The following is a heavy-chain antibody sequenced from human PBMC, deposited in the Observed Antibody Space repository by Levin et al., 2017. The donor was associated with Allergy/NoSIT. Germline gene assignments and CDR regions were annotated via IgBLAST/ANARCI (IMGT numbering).Heavy chain of an antibody. CDR1: GGTFSSYA. Sequence: SVKVSCKASGGTFSSYAISWVRQAPGQGLEWMGGIIPIFGTANYAQKFQGRVTITADESTSTAYMELSSLRSEDTAVYYCARQTTVTTSWYFDLWGRGTLVTVSS. V-gene: IGHV1-69*13. CDR2: IIPIFGTA. J-gene: IGHJ2*01. D-gene: IGHD4-17*01. CDR3: ARQTTVTTSWYFDL.